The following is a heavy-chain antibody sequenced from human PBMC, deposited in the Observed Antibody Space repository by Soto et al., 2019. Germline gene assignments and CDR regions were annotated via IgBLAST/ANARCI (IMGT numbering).Heavy chain of an antibody. CDR2: ISPSSSYT. CDR3: ARDREDYYYGSGSFYFDY. D-gene: IGHD3-10*01. CDR1: GFTFSDYY. V-gene: IGHV3-11*05. Sequence: PGVSLRLSCVASGFTFSDYYMSWIRQPPGKGLEWISYISPSSSYTNYADSVKGRFTISRDNAKNSLYLQMNSLRAEDTAVYYCARDREDYYYGSGSFYFDYWGQGTLVTVSS. J-gene: IGHJ4*02.